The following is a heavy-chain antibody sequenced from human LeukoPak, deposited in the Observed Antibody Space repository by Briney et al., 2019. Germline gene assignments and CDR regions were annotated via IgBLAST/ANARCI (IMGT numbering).Heavy chain of an antibody. CDR2: IYTSGST. Sequence: PSETLSLTCTVSGVSISSYYWSWIRQPPGKGLEWIGRIYTSGSTNYNPSLKSRVTISVDTSKNQFSLKLSSVTAADTAVYYCARGGRGYRETKETRFDYWGQGTLVTVSS. J-gene: IGHJ4*02. V-gene: IGHV4-4*08. CDR1: GVSISSYY. CDR3: ARGGRGYRETKETRFDY. D-gene: IGHD5-18*01.